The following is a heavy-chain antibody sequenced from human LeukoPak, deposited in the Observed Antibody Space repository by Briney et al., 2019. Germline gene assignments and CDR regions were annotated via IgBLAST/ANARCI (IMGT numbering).Heavy chain of an antibody. D-gene: IGHD6-19*01. CDR1: GFTFSTYT. CDR3: AKVGTFGWYYFDY. Sequence: GGSLRLSCAASGFTFSTYTMTWVRQAPGKGLEWVSAMSSSGISTYYADSVKGRFTISRDNSKNTLYLQMNTLRAEDTAEYYCAKVGTFGWYYFDYWGQGNLVTVSS. V-gene: IGHV3-23*01. CDR2: MSSSGIST. J-gene: IGHJ4*02.